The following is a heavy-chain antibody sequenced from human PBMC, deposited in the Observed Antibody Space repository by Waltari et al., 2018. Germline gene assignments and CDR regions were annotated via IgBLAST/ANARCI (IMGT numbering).Heavy chain of an antibody. Sequence: QVQLQQWGAGLLKPSETLSLTCAVYGGSFSGYYWSWIRQPPGKGLEWIGEINHSGSTNYNPSLKSRVTISVDTSKNQFSLKLSSVTAADTAVYYCTREEDIAVAGIDYWGQGTLVTVSS. V-gene: IGHV4-34*01. J-gene: IGHJ4*02. CDR2: INHSGST. D-gene: IGHD6-19*01. CDR1: GGSFSGYY. CDR3: TREEDIAVAGIDY.